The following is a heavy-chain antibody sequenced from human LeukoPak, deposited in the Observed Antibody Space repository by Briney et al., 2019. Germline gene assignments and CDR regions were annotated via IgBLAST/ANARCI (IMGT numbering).Heavy chain of an antibody. V-gene: IGHV4-59*01. CDR1: GGSISSYY. Sequence: SETLSLTCTVSGGSISSYYWSWIRQPPGKGLEWIGYIYYSGSTNYNPSLKSRVTMSVDTSKNQFSLKLSSVTAADTAVYYCARDSEAAAGTFFNWFDPWGQGTLVTVSS. D-gene: IGHD6-13*01. CDR3: ARDSEAAAGTFFNWFDP. J-gene: IGHJ5*02. CDR2: IYYSGST.